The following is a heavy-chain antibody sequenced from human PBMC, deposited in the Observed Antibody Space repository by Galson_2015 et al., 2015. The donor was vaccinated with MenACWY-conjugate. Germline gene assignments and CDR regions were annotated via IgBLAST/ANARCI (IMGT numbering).Heavy chain of an antibody. J-gene: IGHJ4*02. CDR2: ISSNGGTT. CDR3: VKTKLVLFDY. CDR1: GLTFSSYA. V-gene: IGHV3-64D*06. Sequence: SLRLCCAGSGLTFSSYAMNWVGQAPGKGLVYVSAISSNGGTTYYTDSVKGRFTICRDNYKNTLYLQMSSLRAEDTAVYYCVKTKLVLFDYWGQGTLVTVSS. D-gene: IGHD6-6*01.